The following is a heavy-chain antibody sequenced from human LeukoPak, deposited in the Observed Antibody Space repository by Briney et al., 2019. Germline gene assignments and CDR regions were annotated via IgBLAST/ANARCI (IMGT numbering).Heavy chain of an antibody. CDR3: ARARGGRFLEWLSDGHYFDY. Sequence: ASVKVSFTASGYTFTSYGISWVRPAPGQGLAWMGWISAYNGNTNYAQKLQGRVTMTTDTSTSTAYMELRSLRSDDTAVYYCARARGGRFLEWLSDGHYFDYWGQGTLVTVSS. CDR2: ISAYNGNT. V-gene: IGHV1-18*01. D-gene: IGHD3-3*01. J-gene: IGHJ4*02. CDR1: GYTFTSYG.